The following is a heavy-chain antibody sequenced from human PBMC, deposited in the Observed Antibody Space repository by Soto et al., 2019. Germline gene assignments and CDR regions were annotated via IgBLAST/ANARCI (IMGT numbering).Heavy chain of an antibody. V-gene: IGHV1-69*13. CDR1: GGTFSSYA. J-gene: IGHJ4*02. D-gene: IGHD3-22*01. CDR3: ARPTYPYDSSGYPFDY. Sequence: SVKVSCKASGGTFSSYAISWVRQAPGQGLEWMGGIIPIFGTASYAQKFQGRVTITADESTSTAYMELSSLRSEDTAVYYCARPTYPYDSSGYPFDYWGQGTLVTVSS. CDR2: IIPIFGTA.